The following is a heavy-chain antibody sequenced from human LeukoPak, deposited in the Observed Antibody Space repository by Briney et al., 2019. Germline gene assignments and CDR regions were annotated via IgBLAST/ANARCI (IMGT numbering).Heavy chain of an antibody. CDR1: GGSISSSSYY. D-gene: IGHD2-15*01. CDR3: ARLKDEEPLNWFDP. J-gene: IGHJ5*02. Sequence: SETLSLTCTVSGGSISSSSYYWGWIRQPPGKGLEWIGSIYYSGSTYYNPSLKSRVTISVDTSKNQFSLKLSSVTAADTAVYYCARLKDEEPLNWFDPWGQGTLDTVSS. CDR2: IYYSGST. V-gene: IGHV4-39*01.